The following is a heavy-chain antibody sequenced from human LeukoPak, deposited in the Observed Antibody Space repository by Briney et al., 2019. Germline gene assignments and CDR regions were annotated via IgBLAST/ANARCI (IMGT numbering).Heavy chain of an antibody. V-gene: IGHV4-4*07. Sequence: SETPSLTCTVSGGSISSYYWSWIRQPAGKGLEWIGRIYTSGSTNYNPSLKSRVTMSVDTSKNQFSLKLSSVTAADTAVYYCARDETWSDYRPYYYYYMDVWGKGTTVTVSS. J-gene: IGHJ6*03. CDR2: IYTSGST. CDR3: ARDETWSDYRPYYYYYMDV. D-gene: IGHD3-3*01. CDR1: GGSISSYY.